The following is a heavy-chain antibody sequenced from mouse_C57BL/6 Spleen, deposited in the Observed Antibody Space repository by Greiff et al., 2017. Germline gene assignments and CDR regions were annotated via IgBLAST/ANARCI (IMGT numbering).Heavy chain of an antibody. CDR2: IWSGGST. V-gene: IGHV2-2*01. D-gene: IGHD2-4*01. J-gene: IGHJ4*01. CDR1: GFSLTSYG. CDR3: ASMITEEGYAMDY. Sequence: QVQLKESGPGLVQPSQSLSITCTVSGFSLTSYGVHWVRQSPGKGLEWLGVIWSGGSTDDNAAFISRLSISKDNSKSQVFFKMNSLQADDTARYYCASMITEEGYAMDYWGQGTSVTVSS.